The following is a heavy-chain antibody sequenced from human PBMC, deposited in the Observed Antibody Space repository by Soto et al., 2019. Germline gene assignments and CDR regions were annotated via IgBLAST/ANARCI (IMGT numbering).Heavy chain of an antibody. J-gene: IGHJ6*02. Sequence: SETLSLTYTVSGGSISSSSYYWGSIGQPPVKGLVWISSIYYSGSTYYNPSLKSRVTISVDTSKNQFSLKLSSVTAADTAVYYCARLEITGTLLHRHYYGMDVWGQGTTVT. V-gene: IGHV4-39*01. CDR3: ARLEITGTLLHRHYYGMDV. CDR2: IYYSGST. D-gene: IGHD1-20*01. CDR1: GGSISSSSYY.